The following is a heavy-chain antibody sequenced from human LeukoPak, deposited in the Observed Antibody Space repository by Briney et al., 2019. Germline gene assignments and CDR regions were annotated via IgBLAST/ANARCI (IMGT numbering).Heavy chain of an antibody. CDR2: IVVGSGNT. Sequence: SVKVSCKASGFTFTSSAVQWVRQARGQRLEWIGWIVVGSGNTNYAQKFQEGVTITRDMSTSTAYMELSSLRSEDTAVYYCAAVGYYGSGSPTEDYFDYWGQGTLVTVSS. J-gene: IGHJ4*02. V-gene: IGHV1-58*01. CDR3: AAVGYYGSGSPTEDYFDY. D-gene: IGHD3-10*01. CDR1: GFTFTSSA.